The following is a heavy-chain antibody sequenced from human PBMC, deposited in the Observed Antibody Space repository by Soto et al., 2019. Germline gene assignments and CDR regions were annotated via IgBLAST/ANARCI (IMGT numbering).Heavy chain of an antibody. Sequence: EAQLLESGGSLVQPGGSLRLYCAASGFRFSSYAMNWVRQAPGKGLEWVSSISGIGDDSYYADSVKGRFAISRDNSKNTLFLQMNSLRAEDTALYYCAKESTSLIGVPSDGMDVWGQGTTVVVSS. J-gene: IGHJ6*02. CDR2: ISGIGDDS. D-gene: IGHD2-2*01. CDR1: GFRFSSYA. V-gene: IGHV3-23*01. CDR3: AKESTSLIGVPSDGMDV.